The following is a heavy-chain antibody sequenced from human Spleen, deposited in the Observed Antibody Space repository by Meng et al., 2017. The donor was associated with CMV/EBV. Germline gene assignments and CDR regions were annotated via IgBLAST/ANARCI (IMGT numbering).Heavy chain of an antibody. D-gene: IGHD5-12*01. Sequence: ETLSLTCTVSGGSISSYYWSWVRQAPGKGLEWVANIKQDGSEKYYVDSVKGRFTISRDNAKNSLYLQMNSLRAEDTAVYYCARVTYSGYDFHIDYWGQGTLVTVSS. CDR1: GGSISSYY. V-gene: IGHV3-7*01. J-gene: IGHJ4*02. CDR2: IKQDGSEK. CDR3: ARVTYSGYDFHIDY.